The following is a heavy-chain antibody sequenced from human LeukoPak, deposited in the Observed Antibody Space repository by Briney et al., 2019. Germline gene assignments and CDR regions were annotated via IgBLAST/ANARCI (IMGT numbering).Heavy chain of an antibody. D-gene: IGHD6-13*01. J-gene: IGHJ4*02. Sequence: GGSLRLSCAASGFTFITYGMHWVRQAPGKGLEWVAVISYDGSYKYYADSVKGRFTISRDNSKNTLYLQMNSLRVEDTAVYYCAKDVRGQQPAFWGRGTLVTVSS. CDR2: ISYDGSYK. V-gene: IGHV3-30*18. CDR3: AKDVRGQQPAF. CDR1: GFTFITYG.